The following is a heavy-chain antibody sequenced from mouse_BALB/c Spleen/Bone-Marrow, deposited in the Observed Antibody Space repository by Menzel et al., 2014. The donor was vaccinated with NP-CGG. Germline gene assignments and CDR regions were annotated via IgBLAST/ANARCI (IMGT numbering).Heavy chain of an antibody. CDR3: TRYYSLYFDV. CDR1: GYTFTSYW. D-gene: IGHD1-1*01. CDR2: INPVNGRT. Sequence: QVQLQQSGAELVKPGASVKLSCKPSGYTFTSYWIHWVKQRPGRGLEWIGEINPVNGRTDYNEKFKNKATLTVDKSSSKDYVQLSSLTTEDSAVYYSTRYYSLYFDVWGAGTTVTVSS. J-gene: IGHJ1*01. V-gene: IGHV1S81*02.